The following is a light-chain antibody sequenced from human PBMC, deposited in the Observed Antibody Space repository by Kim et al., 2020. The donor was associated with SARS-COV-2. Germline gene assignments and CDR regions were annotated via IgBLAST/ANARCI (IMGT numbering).Light chain of an antibody. CDR3: QESNKWAPHT. J-gene: IGKJ4*02. CDR2: EAS. V-gene: IGKV3-11*01. Sequence: WPEERATRACRASESGSSNIAWYEQKPGQARRLLIYEASNTASGIPARLSGSGSGTELTQIISSLDWEEYAVYDSQESNKWAPHTFGEGTKVEIK. CDR1: ESGSSN.